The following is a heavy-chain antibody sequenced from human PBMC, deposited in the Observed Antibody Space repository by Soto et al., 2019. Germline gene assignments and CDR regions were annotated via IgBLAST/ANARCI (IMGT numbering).Heavy chain of an antibody. CDR2: IRSKAYGGTT. CDR3: TRDFRVGWFGTGFDY. J-gene: IGHJ4*02. V-gene: IGHV3-49*03. CDR1: GFTFGDYA. D-gene: IGHD3-10*01. Sequence: GGSLRLSCTASGFTFGDYAMSWFRQAPGKGLEWVGFIRSKAYGGTTEYAASVKGRFTISRDDSKSIAYLQMNSLKTEDTAVYYCTRDFRVGWFGTGFDYWGQGTLVTVSS.